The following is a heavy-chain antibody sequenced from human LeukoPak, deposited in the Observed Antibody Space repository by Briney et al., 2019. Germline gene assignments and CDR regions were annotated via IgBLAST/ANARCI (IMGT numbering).Heavy chain of an antibody. CDR3: ARDNIEYSSSY. D-gene: IGHD6-6*01. CDR1: GFTFNTYI. J-gene: IGHJ4*02. V-gene: IGHV3-48*01. CDR2: ISSSSSTI. Sequence: SGGSLRLSCAASGFTFNTYIMNWVRQAPGKGLEWVSYISSSSSTIYYADSVKGRFTISRDNAKNSLYLQMNSLRAEDTAVYYCARDNIEYSSSYWGQGTLVTVSS.